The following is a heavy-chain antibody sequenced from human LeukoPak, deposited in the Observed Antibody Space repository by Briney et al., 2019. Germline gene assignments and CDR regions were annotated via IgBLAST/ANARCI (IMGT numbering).Heavy chain of an antibody. V-gene: IGHV4-59*01. CDR2: IYYSGST. J-gene: IGHJ4*02. CDR3: ARANYGSGSYYLDY. D-gene: IGHD3-10*01. CDR1: GGSISSYY. Sequence: KTSETLSLTCTVSGGSISSYYWSWIRQPPGKGLEWIGYIYYSGSTNYNPPLKSRVTISVDTSKNQFSLKLSSVTAADTAVYYCARANYGSGSYYLDYWGQGTLVTVSS.